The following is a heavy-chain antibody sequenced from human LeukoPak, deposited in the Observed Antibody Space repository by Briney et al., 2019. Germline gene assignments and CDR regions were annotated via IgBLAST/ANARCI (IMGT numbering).Heavy chain of an antibody. Sequence: GGSLRLSCAASGFTFDDYAMHWVRQAPGKGLEWVSGICWNSGSIGYADSVKGRFTISRDNAKNSLYLQMNSLRAEDTALYYCAKDSRRGYSYGLYGPNFDPWGQGTLVTVSS. CDR2: ICWNSGSI. V-gene: IGHV3-9*01. J-gene: IGHJ5*02. D-gene: IGHD5-18*01. CDR1: GFTFDDYA. CDR3: AKDSRRGYSYGLYGPNFDP.